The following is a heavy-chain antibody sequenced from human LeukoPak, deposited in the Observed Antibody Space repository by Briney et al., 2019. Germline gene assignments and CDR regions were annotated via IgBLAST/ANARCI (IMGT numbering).Heavy chain of an antibody. Sequence: QTGGSLRLSCAASGFTVSSNYVSWVRQAPGKGLEWVSVIYSGGSTYYADSVKGRFTISRDNSKNTLYLQMNSLRAEDTAVYYCARVKKSDYYDSSGYYVFDYWGQGTLVTVSS. CDR3: ARVKKSDYYDSSGYYVFDY. CDR2: IYSGGST. V-gene: IGHV3-53*01. J-gene: IGHJ4*02. D-gene: IGHD3-22*01. CDR1: GFTVSSNY.